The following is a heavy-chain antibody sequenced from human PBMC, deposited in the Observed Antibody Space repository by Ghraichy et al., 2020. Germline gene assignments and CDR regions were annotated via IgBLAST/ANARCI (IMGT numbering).Heavy chain of an antibody. V-gene: IGHV4-61*01. CDR2: IYYSGST. CDR1: GGSVSSENFY. J-gene: IGHJ4*02. CDR3: ARVPYDFWSGYPPYFDS. D-gene: IGHD3-3*01. Sequence: SETLSLTCTVSGGSVSSENFYWSWIRQPPGKGLEWIGTIYYSGSTDFNPSLESRATISADTSKNQFSLKLSSVTAADTVVYYCARVPYDFWSGYPPYFDSLGQGTLVTVSS.